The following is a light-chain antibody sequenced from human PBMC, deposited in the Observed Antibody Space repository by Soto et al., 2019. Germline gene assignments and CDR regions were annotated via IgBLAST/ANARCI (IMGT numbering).Light chain of an antibody. CDR3: QQSYIMPWT. J-gene: IGKJ1*01. CDR2: AAS. Sequence: DIQMTQSPSSLSASVGDRVTITCRASQGIGIYLAWFQQKPGRVPNLLIYAASALQTGVPSRFSGSGSGADFTLTINSLQPEDFATYHCQQSYIMPWTFGQGTKVDI. V-gene: IGKV1-27*01. CDR1: QGIGIY.